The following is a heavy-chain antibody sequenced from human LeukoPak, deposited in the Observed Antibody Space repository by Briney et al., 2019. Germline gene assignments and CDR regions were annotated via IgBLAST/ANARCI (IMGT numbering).Heavy chain of an antibody. V-gene: IGHV3-11*01. D-gene: IGHD3-16*01. CDR2: ISSSGRSI. Sequence: GSLRLSCGASGITFSDFYMNWIRQAPGKGLEWVSYISSSGRSIYYADSVKGRFTISRDNAENSLYLQMTNLRGEDTAVYYCARDLGGPNSYFYYGMDVWGQGTTVTVSS. CDR3: ARDLGGPNSYFYYGMDV. CDR1: GITFSDFY. J-gene: IGHJ6*02.